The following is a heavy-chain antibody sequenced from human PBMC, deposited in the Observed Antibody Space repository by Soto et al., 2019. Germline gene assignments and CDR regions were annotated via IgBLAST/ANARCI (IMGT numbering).Heavy chain of an antibody. CDR2: IKSKTDGGTT. CDR3: TTDGSSYHYYYYYGMDV. D-gene: IGHD6-6*01. CDR1: SVSNAW. V-gene: IGHV3-15*07. Sequence: SVSNAWMNWVRLAPGKGLEWVGRIKSKTDGGTTDYAAPVKGRFTISRDDSKNTLYLQMNSLKTEDTAVYYCTTDGSSYHYYYYYGMDVWGQGTTVTVSS. J-gene: IGHJ6*02.